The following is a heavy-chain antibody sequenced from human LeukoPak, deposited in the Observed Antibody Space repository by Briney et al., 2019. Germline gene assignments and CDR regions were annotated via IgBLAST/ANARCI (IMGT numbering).Heavy chain of an antibody. CDR1: GGTFSSYA. D-gene: IGHD3-22*01. V-gene: IGHV1-69*13. CDR2: IIPIFGTA. Sequence: GASVKVSCKASGGTFSSYAISWVRQAPGQGLEWMGGIIPIFGTANYAQKFQGRVTITADESTSTAYMELSSLRSEDTAVYYCARGSSRMIRTPGPFFDYWGQGTLVTVSS. J-gene: IGHJ4*02. CDR3: ARGSSRMIRTPGPFFDY.